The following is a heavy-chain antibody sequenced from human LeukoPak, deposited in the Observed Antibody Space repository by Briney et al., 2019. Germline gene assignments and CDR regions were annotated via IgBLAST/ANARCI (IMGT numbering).Heavy chain of an antibody. CDR1: GGSISNYY. V-gene: IGHV4-59*01. Sequence: PSETLSLTCTVSGGSISNYYWSWIRQPPGKGLECIGFINYSGRTSYNPSLKSRVTISVDTSDNHFSLRLSSVTAADTAVYYCARVLDYDSSRSDAFDIWGQGTMFTVSS. CDR3: ARVLDYDSSRSDAFDI. J-gene: IGHJ3*02. D-gene: IGHD3-22*01. CDR2: INYSGRT.